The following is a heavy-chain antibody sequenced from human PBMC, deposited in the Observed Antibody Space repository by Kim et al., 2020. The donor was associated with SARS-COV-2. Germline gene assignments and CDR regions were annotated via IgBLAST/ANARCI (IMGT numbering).Heavy chain of an antibody. CDR1: GGSISSDNW. J-gene: IGHJ4*02. CDR2: IYHSGST. Sequence: SETLSLTCAVSGGSISSDNWWSWVRQPPGKGLEWIGEIYHSGSTNYTPSLKSRVTISVDKSKNQFSLKLSSVTAADTAVYYCQGGGTDSEFDYWGQGTLVTVSS. D-gene: IGHD1-1*01. CDR3: QGGGTDSEFDY. V-gene: IGHV4-4*02.